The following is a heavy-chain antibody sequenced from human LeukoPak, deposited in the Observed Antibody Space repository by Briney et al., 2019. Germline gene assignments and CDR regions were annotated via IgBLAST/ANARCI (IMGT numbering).Heavy chain of an antibody. CDR1: GGSFSGYY. Sequence: KTSETPSLTCAVYGGSFSGYYWSWIRQPPGKGLEWIGEINHRGSTNYNSSLKSRVAISVDTSKNQFSLRLNSVTAADTAVYYCARGSRNSGWYREGSYYMDVWGKGTTVTVSS. CDR3: ARGSRNSGWYREGSYYMDV. CDR2: INHRGST. J-gene: IGHJ6*03. V-gene: IGHV4-34*01. D-gene: IGHD6-19*01.